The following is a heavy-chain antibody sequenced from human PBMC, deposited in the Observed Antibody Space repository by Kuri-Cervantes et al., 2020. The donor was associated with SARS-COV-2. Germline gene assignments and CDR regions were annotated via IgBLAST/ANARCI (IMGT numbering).Heavy chain of an antibody. V-gene: IGHV3-15*01. CDR2: IKSKTDGGTT. J-gene: IGHJ4*02. CDR1: GFTFSNAW. D-gene: IGHD3-9*01. CDR3: TRGNWLSDY. Sequence: GESLKISCAASGFTFSNAWMSWVRQAPGKGLEWAGRIKSKTDGGTTDYAAPVKGRFTISRDDSKNTLYLQMNSLKTEDTAVYYCTRGNWLSDYWGQGTLVTVSS.